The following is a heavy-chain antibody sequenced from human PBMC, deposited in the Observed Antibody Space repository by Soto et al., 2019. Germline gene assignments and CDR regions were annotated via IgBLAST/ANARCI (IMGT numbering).Heavy chain of an antibody. Sequence: ASVKVSCKASGYTFTGYYMHWVRQAPGQGLEWMGWINPNSGGTNYAQKFQGRVTMTRDTSISTAYMELSRLRSDDTAVYYCASPLPGLYYYYGMDVWGQGTTVTVSS. V-gene: IGHV1-2*02. CDR3: ASPLPGLYYYYGMDV. D-gene: IGHD2-2*01. CDR2: INPNSGGT. J-gene: IGHJ6*02. CDR1: GYTFTGYY.